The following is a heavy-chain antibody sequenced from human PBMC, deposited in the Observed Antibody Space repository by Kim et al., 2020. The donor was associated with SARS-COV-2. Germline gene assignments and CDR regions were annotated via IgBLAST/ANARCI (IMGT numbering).Heavy chain of an antibody. V-gene: IGHV3-48*02. CDR3: ARDYRWELRGAFDI. CDR2: ISSSSSTI. D-gene: IGHD1-26*01. Sequence: GGSLRLSCAASGFTFSSYSMNWVRQAPGKGLEWVSYISSSSSTIYYADSVKGRFTISRDNAKNSLYLQMNSLRDEDTAVYYCARDYRWELRGAFDIWGQGTMVTVSS. J-gene: IGHJ3*02. CDR1: GFTFSSYS.